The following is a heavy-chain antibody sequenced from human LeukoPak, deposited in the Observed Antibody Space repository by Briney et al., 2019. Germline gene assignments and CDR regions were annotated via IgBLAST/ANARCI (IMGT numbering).Heavy chain of an antibody. J-gene: IGHJ4*02. CDR3: ARAGDRIAAAGTFDY. CDR1: GGSIGSSRYY. CDR2: IYYSGNT. D-gene: IGHD6-13*01. V-gene: IGHV4-39*07. Sequence: SETLSLTCTVSGGSIGSSRYYWGWIRQPTGKGLEWIGNIYYSGNTYYNPSLESRVTISVDTSKNQFSLKLNSVTAADTAVYYCARAGDRIAAAGTFDYWGQGTLVTVSS.